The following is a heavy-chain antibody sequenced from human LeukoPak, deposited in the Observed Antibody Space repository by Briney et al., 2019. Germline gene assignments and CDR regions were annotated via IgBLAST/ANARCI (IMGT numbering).Heavy chain of an antibody. D-gene: IGHD3-22*01. Sequence: ASVKVSCKASGYTFTSYYMHWVRQAPGQGLEWMGIINPSGGSTSYAQKFQGRVTMTRDTSTSTVYMELSSLRSEDTAVYYRARAGENYYDSSGYYTGVYFDYWGQGALVTASS. CDR3: ARAGENYYDSSGYYTGVYFDY. V-gene: IGHV1-46*01. CDR1: GYTFTSYY. J-gene: IGHJ4*02. CDR2: INPSGGST.